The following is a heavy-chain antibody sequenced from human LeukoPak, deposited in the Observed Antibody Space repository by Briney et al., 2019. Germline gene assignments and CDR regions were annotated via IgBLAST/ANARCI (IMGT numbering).Heavy chain of an antibody. Sequence: SQTLSLTCTVSGGSISSGGYYWSWIPQHPGKGLEWIGYIYYSGSTYYNPSLKSRVTISVDTSKNQFSLKLSSVTAADTAVYYCARGPITMIVVDTWGQGTLVTVSS. V-gene: IGHV4-31*03. CDR2: IYYSGST. D-gene: IGHD3-22*01. CDR1: GGSISSGGYY. CDR3: ARGPITMIVVDT. J-gene: IGHJ4*02.